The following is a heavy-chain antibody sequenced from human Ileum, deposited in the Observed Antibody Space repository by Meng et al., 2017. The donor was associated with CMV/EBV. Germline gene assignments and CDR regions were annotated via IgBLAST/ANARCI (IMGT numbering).Heavy chain of an antibody. CDR2: INTDGSRT. Sequence: LSCAASGFNFRSYWMHWVRQVPGKGLVWVARINTDGSRTNYADSVKGRFTISRDNAKNTVYLQMNSLRVDDTAMYYCVRDDSGCGDYWGQGTLVTVSS. V-gene: IGHV3-74*01. CDR3: VRDDSGCGDY. CDR1: GFNFRSYW. J-gene: IGHJ4*02. D-gene: IGHD3-22*01.